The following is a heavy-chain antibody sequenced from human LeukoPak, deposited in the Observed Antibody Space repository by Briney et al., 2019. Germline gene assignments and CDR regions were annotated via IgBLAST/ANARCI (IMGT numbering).Heavy chain of an antibody. D-gene: IGHD4-17*01. CDR1: GGSISSGGYS. Sequence: PSQTLSLTCAVSGGSISSGGYSWSWIRQPPGKGLEWIGYICYSGSTYHNPSLKSRVTISVDTSKNQFSLKLSSVTAADTAVYYCARGRGGDYGDYGDAFDFWGQGTMVTVSS. J-gene: IGHJ3*01. CDR2: ICYSGST. CDR3: ARGRGGDYGDYGDAFDF. V-gene: IGHV4-30-4*07.